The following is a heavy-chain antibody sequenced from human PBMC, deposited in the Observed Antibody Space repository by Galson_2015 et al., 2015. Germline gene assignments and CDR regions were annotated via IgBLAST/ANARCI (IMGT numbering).Heavy chain of an antibody. CDR1: GFTFSSYA. J-gene: IGHJ5*02. V-gene: IGHV3-23*01. D-gene: IGHD3-10*01. CDR3: SKSGGLLWFAEVST. CDR2: ISGSGGST. Sequence: SLRLSCAASGFTFSSYAMSWVRQAPGKGLEWVSAISGSGGSTYYADSVKVRFTISRDNSKNTLYLQMNSLRAEDTAVYYCSKSGGLLWFAEVSTCGQATLVTVSS.